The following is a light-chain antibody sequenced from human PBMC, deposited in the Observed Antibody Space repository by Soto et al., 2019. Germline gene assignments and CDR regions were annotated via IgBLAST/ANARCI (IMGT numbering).Light chain of an antibody. CDR3: QQYNHWPPFT. CDR1: QSVSGN. Sequence: EIVMTQSPATLSMSPGERATLSCRASQSVSGNLAWYQQKPGQAPRLLIYGASTRAAGVPARFSGSGSGTEFTLTISSLQSEDFAVYHCQQYNHWPPFTFGQGTKLQIK. J-gene: IGKJ2*01. CDR2: GAS. V-gene: IGKV3-15*01.